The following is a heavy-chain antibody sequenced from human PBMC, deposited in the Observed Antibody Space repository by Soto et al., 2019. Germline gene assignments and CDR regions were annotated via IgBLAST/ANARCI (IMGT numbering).Heavy chain of an antibody. Sequence: QVQLVQSGAEVQKPGSSVQVSCKASGGTFRSNGISWVRQAPGQGLEWLGGIIPIVHTASYAQTFRGRVTITADESTTTAYMELSSLRSEDTAVYYCAMITMIHSFDPWGQGTLVTVSS. CDR3: AMITMIHSFDP. V-gene: IGHV1-69*01. CDR1: GGTFRSNG. CDR2: IIPIVHTA. J-gene: IGHJ5*02. D-gene: IGHD3-22*01.